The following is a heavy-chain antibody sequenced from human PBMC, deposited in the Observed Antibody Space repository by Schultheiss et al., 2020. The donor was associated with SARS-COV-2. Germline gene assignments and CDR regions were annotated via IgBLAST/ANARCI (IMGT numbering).Heavy chain of an antibody. CDR2: ISTSGST. V-gene: IGHV4-4*07. CDR1: GGSISSYY. J-gene: IGHJ4*02. Sequence: SETLSLTCTVSGGSISSYYWSWIRQPAGKGLEWIGRISTSGSTNYNPSLKSRVTMSVDTSKKQFSLKLSSVTAADTAVYYCARAGLLHYYDSSGYYPFDYWGQGTLVTVSS. CDR3: ARAGLLHYYDSSGYYPFDY. D-gene: IGHD3-22*01.